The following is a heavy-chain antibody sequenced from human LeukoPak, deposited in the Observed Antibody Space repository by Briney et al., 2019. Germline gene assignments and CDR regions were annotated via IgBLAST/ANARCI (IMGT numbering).Heavy chain of an antibody. D-gene: IGHD3-10*01. CDR2: INPNSGGT. Sequence: ASVKVSCKASVYTFTGYYMHWVRQAPGQGLEWMGWINPNSGGTNYAQKFQGRVTMTRDTSISTAYMELSRLRSDDTAVYYCARERDGSGSYFDYWGQGTLVTVSS. V-gene: IGHV1-2*02. CDR1: VYTFTGYY. J-gene: IGHJ4*02. CDR3: ARERDGSGSYFDY.